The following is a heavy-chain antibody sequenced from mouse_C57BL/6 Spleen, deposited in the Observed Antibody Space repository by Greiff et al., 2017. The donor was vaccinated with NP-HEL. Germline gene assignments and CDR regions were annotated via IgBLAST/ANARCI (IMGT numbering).Heavy chain of an antibody. CDR2: IYPRSGNT. CDR1: GYTFTSYG. V-gene: IGHV1-81*01. J-gene: IGHJ2*01. Sequence: VQLQQSGAELARPGASVKLSCKASGYTFTSYGISWVKQRTGQGLEWIGEIYPRSGNTYYNEKFKGKATLTADKSSSTAYMELRSRTSEDSAVYFCARRDDSSSFDYWGQGTTLTVSS. D-gene: IGHD1-1*01. CDR3: ARRDDSSSFDY.